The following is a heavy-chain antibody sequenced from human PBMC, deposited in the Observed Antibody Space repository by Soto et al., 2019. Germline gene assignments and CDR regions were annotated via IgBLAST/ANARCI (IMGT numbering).Heavy chain of an antibody. CDR2: IDEYGNTI. D-gene: IGHD3-10*01. Sequence: GGSLRLSCATPGFTFSSYWMHWVRQVPGKGLLWVSRIDEYGNTINYADSVRGRFTISRDNARNTLYLEMNSLRAEDTALYYCTRDIGGKGAYWGPGTLVTVSS. CDR3: TRDIGGKGAY. CDR1: GFTFSSYW. V-gene: IGHV3-74*01. J-gene: IGHJ4*02.